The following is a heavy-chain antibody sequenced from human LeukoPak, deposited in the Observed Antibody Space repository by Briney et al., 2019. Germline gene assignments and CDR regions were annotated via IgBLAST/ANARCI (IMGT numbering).Heavy chain of an antibody. J-gene: IGHJ5*02. Sequence: SETLSLTCAVSGYSISSGYYWGWIRQPPGKGLEWIGSIYHSGITYYNPSLKSRVTISVDTSKNQFSLKLSSVTAADTAVYYCARGYSSESTWGQGTLVTVSS. D-gene: IGHD6-19*01. V-gene: IGHV4-38-2*01. CDR2: IYHSGIT. CDR3: ARGYSSEST. CDR1: GYSISSGYY.